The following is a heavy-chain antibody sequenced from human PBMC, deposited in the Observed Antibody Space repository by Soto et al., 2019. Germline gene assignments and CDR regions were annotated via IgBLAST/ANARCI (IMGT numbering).Heavy chain of an antibody. J-gene: IGHJ6*02. D-gene: IGHD3-10*01. CDR1: GIPVSSNY. CDR2: LHSGGDT. V-gene: IGHV3-53*04. Sequence: EVQLVESGGGLVQPGGSLRLSCVASGIPVSSNYMTWVRQAPGKGLEWVSVLHSGGDTYYANSVKGRFTISRHDSTNTLYLQMNSLTPEDTAVYYCARDGPYYYASRMDVWGQATTVTVSS. CDR3: ARDGPYYYASRMDV.